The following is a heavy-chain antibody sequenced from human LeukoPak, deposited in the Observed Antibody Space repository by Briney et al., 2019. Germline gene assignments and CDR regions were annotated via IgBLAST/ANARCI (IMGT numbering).Heavy chain of an antibody. D-gene: IGHD6-19*01. J-gene: IGHJ6*02. CDR2: IKQDGSEK. CDR3: ARVDSSGWGYYYYYGMDV. Sequence: GGSLRLSCAASGFTFSSYWMSWVRQAPGKGLEWVANIKQDGSEKYYVDSVRGRFTISRDNAKNSLHLQMNSLRAEDTAVYYCARVDSSGWGYYYYYGMDVWGQGTTVTVSS. CDR1: GFTFSSYW. V-gene: IGHV3-7*01.